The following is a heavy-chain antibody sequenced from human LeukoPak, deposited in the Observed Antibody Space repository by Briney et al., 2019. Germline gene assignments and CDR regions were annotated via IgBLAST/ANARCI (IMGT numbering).Heavy chain of an antibody. CDR3: ARVGELATILY. D-gene: IGHD5-24*01. CDR2: INPSGGST. V-gene: IGHV1-46*01. Sequence: ASVRVSCKASGYTFTSYYMHWVRQAPGQGLEWMGIINPSGGSTSYAQKFQGRVTMTRDTSTSTVYMELSSLRSEDTAVYYCARVGELATILYWGQGTLVTVSS. J-gene: IGHJ4*02. CDR1: GYTFTSYY.